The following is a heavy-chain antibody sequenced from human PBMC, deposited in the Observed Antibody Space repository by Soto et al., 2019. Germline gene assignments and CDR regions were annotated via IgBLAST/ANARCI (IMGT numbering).Heavy chain of an antibody. CDR1: GYTFSVYH. CDR3: AKELQRGIDV. D-gene: IGHD4-4*01. Sequence: ASVKVSCKASGYTFSVYHMHWVRQAPGQGLEWMGWVHPNSGGTNYAQSFEGRVTMTRGTSINTAYMELSRLTSDDTAVYYCAKELQRGIDVWGQGTTVTVYS. CDR2: VHPNSGGT. V-gene: IGHV1-2*02. J-gene: IGHJ6*02.